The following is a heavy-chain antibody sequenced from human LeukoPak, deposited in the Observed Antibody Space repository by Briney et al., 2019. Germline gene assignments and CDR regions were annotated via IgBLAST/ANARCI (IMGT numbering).Heavy chain of an antibody. D-gene: IGHD5-12*01. Sequence: GGSLRLSCAASGFTFRNYAMHWVRQAPGKGLEWVALISYDGTESFADSVKGRFTISRDDSKNTLFLQMNSLTAEDSALYYCARYSGYDYFFDHWGQGILVTVSS. CDR3: ARYSGYDYFFDH. V-gene: IGHV3-30*04. CDR1: GFTFRNYA. J-gene: IGHJ4*02. CDR2: ISYDGTE.